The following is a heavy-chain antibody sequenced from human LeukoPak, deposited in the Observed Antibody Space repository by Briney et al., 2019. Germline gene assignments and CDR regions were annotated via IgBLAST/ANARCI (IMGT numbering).Heavy chain of an antibody. CDR1: GFTFTNNW. Sequence: PRGSLRLACAASGFTFTNNWMSWVRQAPGKGLEWVANIKSDGSEKYYVDSVEGRFTISRDNAKNTVSLQMDSLRGEDTAVYYCVRALGSPTADHWGQGTLVTVSS. CDR2: IKSDGSEK. J-gene: IGHJ4*02. CDR3: VRALGSPTADH. V-gene: IGHV3-7*01. D-gene: IGHD3-16*01.